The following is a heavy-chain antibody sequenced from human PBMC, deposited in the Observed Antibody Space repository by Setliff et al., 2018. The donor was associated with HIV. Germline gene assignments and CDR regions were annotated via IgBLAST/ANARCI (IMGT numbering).Heavy chain of an antibody. Sequence: ASETLSLTCTVSGGSISSSSYYWGWIRQPPGKGLEWIGSIYYSGSTYYNPSLKSRVTISVDTSKNQFSLKLSSVTAADTAVYYCARAHAPIVVVVAATVGWFDPWGQGTLVTVTS. CDR2: IYYSGST. D-gene: IGHD2-15*01. V-gene: IGHV4-39*07. CDR1: GGSISSSSYY. CDR3: ARAHAPIVVVVAATVGWFDP. J-gene: IGHJ5*02.